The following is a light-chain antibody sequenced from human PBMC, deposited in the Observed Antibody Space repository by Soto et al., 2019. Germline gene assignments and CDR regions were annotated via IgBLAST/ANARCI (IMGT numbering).Light chain of an antibody. Sequence: QSALTQPASVSGSPGQSIAISCTGSSSDVGIYNYVSWYQQHPGKVPKLIIYEVTNRPSGVSKRFSGSKSGNTASLTISGLRAEDEADYYCSSYTTSSTRVFGTGTKLTVL. CDR3: SSYTTSSTRV. J-gene: IGLJ1*01. V-gene: IGLV2-14*01. CDR1: SSDVGIYNY. CDR2: EVT.